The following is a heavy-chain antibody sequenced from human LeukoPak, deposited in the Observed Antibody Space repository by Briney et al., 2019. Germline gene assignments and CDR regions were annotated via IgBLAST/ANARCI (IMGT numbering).Heavy chain of an antibody. J-gene: IGHJ4*02. Sequence: GGSLRLSCAASGFTFKNYGIHWVRQAPGKGLEWVAFIRYDGNKKYYTDSVKGRFTISRDNSKNTLYLQMNSLRAEDTAVYYCAKDMDYDDVSGYYWGFDYWGQGTLVTVSS. CDR1: GFTFKNYG. CDR3: AKDMDYDDVSGYYWGFDY. V-gene: IGHV3-30*02. D-gene: IGHD3-22*01. CDR2: IRYDGNKK.